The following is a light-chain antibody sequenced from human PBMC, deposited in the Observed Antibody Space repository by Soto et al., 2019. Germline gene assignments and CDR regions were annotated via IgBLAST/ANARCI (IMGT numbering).Light chain of an antibody. CDR1: QSVSSN. Sequence: EIVMTPSPATLSVSPGERATLSCRASQSVSSNLAWYQQKPGQAPRLLIYGASTRATGIPARFSGSGSGTEFTLTISSLQSEDFAVYYCQQYNNWPPSWTFGQGTKVDI. CDR2: GAS. CDR3: QQYNNWPPSWT. J-gene: IGKJ1*01. V-gene: IGKV3-15*01.